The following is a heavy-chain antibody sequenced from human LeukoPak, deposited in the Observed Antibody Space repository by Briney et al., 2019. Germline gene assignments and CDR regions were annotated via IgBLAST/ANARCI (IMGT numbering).Heavy chain of an antibody. CDR1: GFTFSSYA. CDR3: AKGQAAFLEWLSTGDY. V-gene: IGHV3-23*01. J-gene: IGHJ4*02. Sequence: GRSLTLSCAAAGFTFSSYAISWVRHAPGEWREWVSAIRVSGASTYYADSVKGRFTISRDNSKNTLYLKMNSLRAEDTAVYYCAKGQAAFLEWLSTGDYWGQGTLVTVSS. D-gene: IGHD3-3*01. CDR2: IRVSGAST.